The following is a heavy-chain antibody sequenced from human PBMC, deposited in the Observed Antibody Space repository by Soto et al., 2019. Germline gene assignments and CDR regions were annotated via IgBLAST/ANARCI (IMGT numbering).Heavy chain of an antibody. CDR2: IYHSGST. D-gene: IGHD5-12*01. CDR3: AAGGGLPRYY. V-gene: IGHV4-30-2*01. CDR1: GGSISSGGYS. Sequence: QLQLQESGSGLVKPSQTLSLTCAVSGGSISSGGYSWSWIRQPPGKGLEWIGYIYHSGSTYYNPSLQGRVTISVDRSKLQFSLKLSSVTAADTAVYYCAAGGGLPRYYWGQGTLVTVSS. J-gene: IGHJ4*02.